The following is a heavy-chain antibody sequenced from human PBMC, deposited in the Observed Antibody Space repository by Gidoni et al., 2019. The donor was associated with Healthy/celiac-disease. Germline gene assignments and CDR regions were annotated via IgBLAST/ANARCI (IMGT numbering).Heavy chain of an antibody. CDR3: AKKGRSWYLGWFDP. Sequence: EVQLLESGGGLVQPGGSLRLSCAASGFTFSSYAMSWVRQAPGKGLGWVAAISGSGGSTYYADSVKGRFTISRDNSKNTLYLQMNSLRAEDTAVYYCAKKGRSWYLGWFDPWGQGTLVTVSS. D-gene: IGHD6-13*01. CDR2: ISGSGGST. J-gene: IGHJ5*02. V-gene: IGHV3-23*01. CDR1: GFTFSSYA.